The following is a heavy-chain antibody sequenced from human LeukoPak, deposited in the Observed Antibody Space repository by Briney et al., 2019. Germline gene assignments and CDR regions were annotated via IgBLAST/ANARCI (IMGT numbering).Heavy chain of an antibody. CDR2: TRANGFNT. CDR3: VKAIRPFNSGNYYSCLDY. D-gene: IGHD3-22*01. V-gene: IGHV3-23*01. J-gene: IGHJ4*02. Sequence: GGSLRLSCAASGFAFNIYGMSWVRQAPGQGLEWVSATRANGFNTFYADSVRGRFTISRDNSKNTLHLQMNSLRAEDTALYYCVKAIRPFNSGNYYSCLDYWGQGSLVTVSS. CDR1: GFAFNIYG.